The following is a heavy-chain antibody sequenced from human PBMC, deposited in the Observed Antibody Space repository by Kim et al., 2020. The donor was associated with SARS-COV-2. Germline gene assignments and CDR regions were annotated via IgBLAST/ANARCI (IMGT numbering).Heavy chain of an antibody. CDR1: GGSISSSSYY. CDR3: ARTTYRTNWFDP. V-gene: IGHV4-39*01. CDR2: IYYSGST. Sequence: SETLSLTCTVSGGSISSSSYYWGWIRQPPGKGLEWIGSIYYSGSTYYNPSLKSRVTISVDTSKNQFSLKLSSVTAADTAVYYCARTTYRTNWFDPWGQGTLVTVSS. D-gene: IGHD1-1*01. J-gene: IGHJ5*02.